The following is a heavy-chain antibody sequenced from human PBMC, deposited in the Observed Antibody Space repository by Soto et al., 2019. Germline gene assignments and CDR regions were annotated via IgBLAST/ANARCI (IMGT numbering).Heavy chain of an antibody. V-gene: IGHV1-2*02. J-gene: IGHJ6*02. CDR1: GYTFTGYY. CDR3: AESSTSYYYYYGMDV. CDR2: INPNSGGT. Sequence: ASVMVSCKASGYTFTGYYMHWVRQAPGQGLEWMGWINPNSGGTNYAQKFQGRVTTTRDTSASTAYMELSSLRSEDTAVYYCAESSTSYYYYYGMDVWGQGTTVTVSS. D-gene: IGHD2-2*01.